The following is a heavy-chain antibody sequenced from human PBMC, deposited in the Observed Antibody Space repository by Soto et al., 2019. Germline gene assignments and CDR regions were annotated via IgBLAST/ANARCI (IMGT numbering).Heavy chain of an antibody. CDR3: ARATNFWSGYLSTMYV. J-gene: IGHJ6*02. CDR1: GFTFSSYA. Sequence: QVQLVESGGGVVQPGRSLRLSCAASGFTFSSYAMHWVRQAPGKGLEWVAVISYDGSNKYYADSVKGRFTISRDNSKNTLYLQMNSLRAADTAVYYCARATNFWSGYLSTMYVWGQGTTVTVSS. CDR2: ISYDGSNK. V-gene: IGHV3-30-3*01. D-gene: IGHD3-3*01.